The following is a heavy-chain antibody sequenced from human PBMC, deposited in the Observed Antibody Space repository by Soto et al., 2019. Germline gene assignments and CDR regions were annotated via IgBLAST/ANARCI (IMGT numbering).Heavy chain of an antibody. D-gene: IGHD6-25*01. CDR1: GFAFGSSW. V-gene: IGHV3-7*05. Sequence: EVQLVESGGGLVQPGGSLRLSCAASGFAFGSSWMTWVRQAPGKGLEWVANIKGDGSAKSYLDSVRGRFTVSRDNAEKYLFLQMNILKAEGTALYYCASDVYPGSGGYYLDAVDNWGQGTMVTVSS. CDR2: IKGDGSAK. CDR3: ASDVYPGSGGYYLDAVDN. J-gene: IGHJ3*02.